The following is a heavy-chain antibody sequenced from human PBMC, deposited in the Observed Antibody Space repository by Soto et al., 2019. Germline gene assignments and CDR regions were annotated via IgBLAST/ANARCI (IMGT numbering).Heavy chain of an antibody. CDR1: GGSISHYY. CDR2: IYYSGST. CDR3: AREGSSWSPFGY. Sequence: PSETLSLTCTVSGGSISHYYWSWIRQPPGKGLEWIGYIYYSGSTNYNPSLKSRVTISVDTSKNQFSLKLSSVTAADTAVYYCAREGSSWSPFGYWGQGTLVTVSS. D-gene: IGHD6-13*01. J-gene: IGHJ4*02. V-gene: IGHV4-59*01.